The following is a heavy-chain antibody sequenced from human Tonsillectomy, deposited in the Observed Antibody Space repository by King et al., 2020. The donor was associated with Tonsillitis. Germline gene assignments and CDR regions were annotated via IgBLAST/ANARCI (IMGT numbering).Heavy chain of an antibody. V-gene: IGHV3-30*04. CDR2: ISYDGSNK. Sequence: VQLVESGGGVVQPGRSLRLSCAASGFTFSSYAMHWVRQAPGKGLEWGAVISYDGSNKYYADSVKGRFTISRDNSKNTLYLQMNSLRAEDTAVYYCARDGRQWLVGFDYWGQGTLVTVSS. CDR1: GFTFSSYA. CDR3: ARDGRQWLVGFDY. J-gene: IGHJ4*02. D-gene: IGHD6-19*01.